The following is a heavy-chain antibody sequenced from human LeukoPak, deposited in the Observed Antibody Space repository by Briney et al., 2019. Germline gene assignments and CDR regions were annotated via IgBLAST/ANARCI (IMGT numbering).Heavy chain of an antibody. V-gene: IGHV1-69*01. CDR3: ARKGFGEYWFDP. J-gene: IGHJ5*02. D-gene: IGHD3-10*01. CDR2: IISIFGTA. CDR1: GGTFSSYA. Sequence: ASVKVSCKASGGTFSSYAISWVRQAPGQGLEWMGGIISIFGTANYAQKFQGRVTITADESTSTAYMELSSLRSEDTAVYYCARKGFGEYWFDPWGQGTLVTVSS.